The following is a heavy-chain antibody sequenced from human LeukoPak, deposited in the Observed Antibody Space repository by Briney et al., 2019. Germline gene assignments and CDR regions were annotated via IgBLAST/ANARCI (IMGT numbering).Heavy chain of an antibody. Sequence: SETLSLTCTVSGGSISSYYWSWIRQPPGKGLEWIGYIYYSGSTNYNPSLKSRVTISVDTSKNQFSLKLSSVTAADTAVYYCARAGHRHYYYYYYMDVWGKGTTVTISS. V-gene: IGHV4-59*01. CDR2: IYYSGST. J-gene: IGHJ6*03. CDR3: ARAGHRHYYYYYYMDV. CDR1: GGSISSYY.